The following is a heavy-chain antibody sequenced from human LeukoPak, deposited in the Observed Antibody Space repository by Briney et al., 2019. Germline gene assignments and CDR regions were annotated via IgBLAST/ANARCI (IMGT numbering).Heavy chain of an antibody. CDR2: IYYSGST. Sequence: PSETLSLTCTVSGGSISSYYWSWIRQPPGKGLEWIGYIYYSGSTNYNPSLKSRVTISVDTSKKQFSLKLSSVTAADTAVYYCARDPGDYYYGMDVWGQGTTVTVSS. V-gene: IGHV4-59*01. CDR3: ARDPGDYYYGMDV. D-gene: IGHD3-10*01. J-gene: IGHJ6*02. CDR1: GGSISSYY.